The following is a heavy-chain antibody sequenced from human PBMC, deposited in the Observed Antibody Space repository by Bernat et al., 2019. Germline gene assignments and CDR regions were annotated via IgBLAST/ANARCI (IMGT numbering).Heavy chain of an antibody. D-gene: IGHD6-19*01. Sequence: QVQLVASGGGLVKPGGSLRLSCAASGFTFSDYYMSWIRQAPGKGLEWASYISSSGSTIYYADSVKGRFTISRDNAKNSLYLQMNSLRAEDTAVYYCAGSAYWAVAGEGALSLFDHWGQGTLVTVSS. V-gene: IGHV3-11*01. CDR2: ISSSGSTI. CDR3: AGSAYWAVAGEGALSLFDH. CDR1: GFTFSDYY. J-gene: IGHJ5*02.